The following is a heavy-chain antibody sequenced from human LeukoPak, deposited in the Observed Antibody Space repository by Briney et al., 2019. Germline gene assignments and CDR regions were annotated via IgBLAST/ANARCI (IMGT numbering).Heavy chain of an antibody. CDR3: ARDFVVVPAAMIQYNWFDP. CDR2: INPNGGGT. D-gene: IGHD2-2*01. V-gene: IGHV1-2*06. CDR1: GYTFTGYY. Sequence: ASVKVSCKASGYTFTGYYMHWVRQAPGQGLEWMGRINPNGGGTNYAQKFQGRVTMTRDTSISTAYMELSRLRSDDTAVYYCARDFVVVPAAMIQYNWFDPWGQGTLVTVSS. J-gene: IGHJ5*02.